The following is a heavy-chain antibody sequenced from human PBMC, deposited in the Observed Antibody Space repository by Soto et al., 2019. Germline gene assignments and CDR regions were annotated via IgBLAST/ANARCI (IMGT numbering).Heavy chain of an antibody. D-gene: IGHD3-10*01. V-gene: IGHV3-74*01. Sequence: EVQLVESGGGLVQSGGSLRLSCAASGFTFSSYWMHWVRQAPGKGLVWVSRIKGDGIRTNYADSVKGRFTISRDNAKDTVFLQMTGLSADDTAVYYCASGAMGNYYNDYWGQGTLVTVSS. CDR1: GFTFSSYW. CDR2: IKGDGIRT. CDR3: ASGAMGNYYNDY. J-gene: IGHJ4*02.